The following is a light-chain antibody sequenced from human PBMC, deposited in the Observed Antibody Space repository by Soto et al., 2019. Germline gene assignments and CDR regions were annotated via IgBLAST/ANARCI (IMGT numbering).Light chain of an antibody. J-gene: IGKJ2*01. V-gene: IGKV3-11*01. CDR3: QQRSNWPRT. CDR2: DAS. CDR1: QSVSSY. Sequence: EIVLTQSPATLSLSPGERATLSCRASQSVSSYLAWYQQKPGQAPRLLIYDASNRATGIPARFSGSGSGTAFTLTIGSLEPEDVAVYYCQQRSNWPRTFGQGTKLEIK.